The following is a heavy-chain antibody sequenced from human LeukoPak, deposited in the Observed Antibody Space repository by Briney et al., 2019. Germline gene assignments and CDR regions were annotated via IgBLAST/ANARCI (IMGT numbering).Heavy chain of an antibody. V-gene: IGHV1-2*02. CDR1: GYTFTGYY. D-gene: IGHD5-24*01. CDR3: ARVEMATIGVGFDI. CDR2: INPNSGGT. Sequence: GASVKVTCKASGYTFTGYYMHWVRQAPGQGLEWMGWINPNSGGTNYEQKFQGRVTMTRDASISTAYMELSRLRSDDTAVYYCARVEMATIGVGFDIWGQGTMVTVSS. J-gene: IGHJ3*02.